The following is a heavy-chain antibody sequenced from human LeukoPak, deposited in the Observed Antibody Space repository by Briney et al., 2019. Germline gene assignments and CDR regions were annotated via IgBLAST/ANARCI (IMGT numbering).Heavy chain of an antibody. D-gene: IGHD3-22*01. CDR1: EFTFSSYG. Sequence: PGGSLRLSCAASEFTFSSYGMHWVRQAPGKGLEWVAVISYDGSNEYYADTVKGRFTISRDNSKNTLYLQMNSLRAEDTAVYYCAKDRLGALYYFDSSGYYRLDYWGQGTLVTVSS. V-gene: IGHV3-30*18. CDR3: AKDRLGALYYFDSSGYYRLDY. J-gene: IGHJ4*02. CDR2: ISYDGSNE.